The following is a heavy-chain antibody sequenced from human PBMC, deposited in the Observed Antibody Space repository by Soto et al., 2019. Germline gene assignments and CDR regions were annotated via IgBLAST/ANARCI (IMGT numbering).Heavy chain of an antibody. J-gene: IGHJ4*02. CDR2: IWYDGSNK. CDR1: GFTFSSYG. V-gene: IGHV3-33*01. Sequence: GGSLRLSCAASGFTFSSYGMHWVRQAPGKGLEWVAVIWYDGSNKYYADSVKGRFTISRDNSKNTLYLQMNSLRAEDTAVYYCARTYYYGSGSYTKTNPPTALDYWGQGTLVTVSS. D-gene: IGHD3-10*01. CDR3: ARTYYYGSGSYTKTNPPTALDY.